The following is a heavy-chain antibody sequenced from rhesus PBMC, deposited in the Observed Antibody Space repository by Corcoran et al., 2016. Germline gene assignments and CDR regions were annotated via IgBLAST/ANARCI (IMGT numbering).Heavy chain of an antibody. V-gene: IGHV2-174*01. D-gene: IGHD1-44*01. CDR3: ARGYSGNYGLDS. J-gene: IGHJ6*01. Sequence: QVTLKESGPALVKPTQTLTLTCTFSGFSLTTRGMGVGCIRQPPGQALEWLALIYWDDDKRYSTSLKSRLTISKDTSKNQVVLTMTNMDPVDTATYYCARGYSGNYGLDSWGQGVVVTVSS. CDR2: IYWDDDK. CDR1: GFSLTTRGMG.